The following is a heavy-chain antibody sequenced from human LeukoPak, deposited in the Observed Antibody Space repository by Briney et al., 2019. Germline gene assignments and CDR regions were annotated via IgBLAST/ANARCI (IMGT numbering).Heavy chain of an antibody. CDR3: AREARVTMVRGVISSNFDY. J-gene: IGHJ4*02. D-gene: IGHD3-10*01. CDR1: GYTFTSYG. Sequence: GASVKVSCKASGYTFTSYGISWVRQAPGQGLEWMGWISAYNGNTNYAQKLQGRVTMTTDTSTSTAYMELRSLRSDDTAVYYCAREARVTMVRGVISSNFDYWGQGTLVTVSS. CDR2: ISAYNGNT. V-gene: IGHV1-18*01.